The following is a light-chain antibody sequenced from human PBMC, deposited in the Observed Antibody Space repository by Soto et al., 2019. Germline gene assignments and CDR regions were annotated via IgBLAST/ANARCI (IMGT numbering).Light chain of an antibody. V-gene: IGLV2-8*01. CDR2: EVS. J-gene: IGLJ1*01. Sequence: QSVLSQPPSASGSPGQSVTISCTGTSSDVGGYNYVSWYQQHPGKAPKLMIYEVSKRPSGVPDRFSGSKSGNTASLTISGLQAEDEADYFCCSYAGAYRYVFGSGTKLTVL. CDR3: CSYAGAYRYV. CDR1: SSDVGGYNY.